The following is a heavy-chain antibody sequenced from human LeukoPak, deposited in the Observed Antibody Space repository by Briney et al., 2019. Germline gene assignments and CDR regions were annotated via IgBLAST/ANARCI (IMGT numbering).Heavy chain of an antibody. Sequence: ASVKVSCKASGYTFTGYYMHWVRQAPGQGLEWMGWINPNSGGTNYAQKFQGRVTMTRDTSISTAYMELSRLRSDDTAVYYCARQLGSCSRGNCYFDSWGQGTLVTVSS. V-gene: IGHV1-2*02. CDR1: GYTFTGYY. D-gene: IGHD2-2*01. J-gene: IGHJ4*02. CDR2: INPNSGGT. CDR3: ARQLGSCSRGNCYFDS.